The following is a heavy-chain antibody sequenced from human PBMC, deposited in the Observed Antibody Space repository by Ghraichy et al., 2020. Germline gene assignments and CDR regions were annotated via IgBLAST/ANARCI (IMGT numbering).Heavy chain of an antibody. CDR2: IKQDGSEK. D-gene: IGHD1-7*01. V-gene: IGHV3-7*03. CDR3: ARDSATWGNYFLDS. CDR1: GFTFSTYW. J-gene: IGHJ4*02. Sequence: GGSLRLSCAASGFTFSTYWMTWVRQAPGRGLEWVANIKQDGSEKSYVDSVKGRFTISRDNAKNSLSLQMNSLRVEDTAVYYCARDSATWGNYFLDSWGQGTLVTVSS.